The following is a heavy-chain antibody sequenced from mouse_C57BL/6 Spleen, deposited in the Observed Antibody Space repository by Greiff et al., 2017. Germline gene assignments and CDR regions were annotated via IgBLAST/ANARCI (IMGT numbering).Heavy chain of an antibody. Sequence: VQLQQSGPELVKPGASVTIPCKASGYTFTDYNIDWVKQSHGQGLEWIGDINPTNGGTIYNQKFKGKAPLTVDKSSSTAYMRLRSLTSEDTAVYYCARWNCGSMLGYWGQGTTLTVSS. CDR2: INPTNGGT. V-gene: IGHV1-18*01. J-gene: IGHJ2*01. CDR3: ARWNCGSMLGY. CDR1: GYTFTDYN.